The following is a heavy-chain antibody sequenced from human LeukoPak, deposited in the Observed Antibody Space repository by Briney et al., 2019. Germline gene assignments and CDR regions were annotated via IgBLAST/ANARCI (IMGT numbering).Heavy chain of an antibody. D-gene: IGHD1-26*01. Sequence: SVKVSCKASGGTFSSYAISWVRQAPGQGLEWMGRIIPILGIANYAQKFQGRVTITADKSTSTAYMELSSLRSEDTAVYYCAREDEWELAGFDYWGQGTLVTVSS. J-gene: IGHJ4*02. CDR2: IIPILGIA. CDR1: GGTFSSYA. CDR3: AREDEWELAGFDY. V-gene: IGHV1-69*04.